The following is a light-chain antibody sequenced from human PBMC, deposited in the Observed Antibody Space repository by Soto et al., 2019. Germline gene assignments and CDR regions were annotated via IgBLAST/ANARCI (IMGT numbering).Light chain of an antibody. CDR2: EVS. Sequence: QSVLTQPPSASGSPGQSVTISCTGTSSDIGGYDYVSWYQQHPGKTPKFMIYEVSKRPSGVPDRFSGSKSGNTASLTVSGLQAEDEADSYCGSYAGSNIWMFGGGTKLTVL. V-gene: IGLV2-8*01. CDR3: GSYAGSNIWM. CDR1: SSDIGGYDY. J-gene: IGLJ3*02.